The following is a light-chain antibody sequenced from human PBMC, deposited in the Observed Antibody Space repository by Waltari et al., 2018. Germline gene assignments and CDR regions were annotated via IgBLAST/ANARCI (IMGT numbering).Light chain of an antibody. CDR2: DAS. Sequence: EIVLTQSPATLSLSPGEGATLSCRTSQRVSNYLAWYQQRPGQPPRLLIYDASPKATGIPSNLSGSGSGSDFTLTISSLEPEDFAVYYCHQRSSWPLTFGPGTTVEFK. CDR1: QRVSNY. V-gene: IGKV3-11*01. CDR3: HQRSSWPLT. J-gene: IGKJ3*01.